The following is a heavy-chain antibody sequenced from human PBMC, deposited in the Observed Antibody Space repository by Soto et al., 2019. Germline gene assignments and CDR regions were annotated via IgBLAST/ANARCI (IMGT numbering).Heavy chain of an antibody. CDR2: ISGSGDTI. V-gene: IGHV3-11*01. J-gene: IGHJ4*02. D-gene: IGHD1-20*01. Sequence: QVQLVESGGGLVKPEGSLRLSCAASGFTFSDYYMSWIRQAPGKGLEWVSYISGSGDTINYTDSVKGRFTISRDNTKTSLYLQMNSLRAEDTAVYFCVIHRIRTPGFGYWGQGTLVTVSS. CDR1: GFTFSDYY. CDR3: VIHRIRTPGFGY.